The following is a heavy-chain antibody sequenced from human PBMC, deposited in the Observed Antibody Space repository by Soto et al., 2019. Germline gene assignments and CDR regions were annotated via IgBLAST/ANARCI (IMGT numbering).Heavy chain of an antibody. CDR3: ARRLSGPKEEYNAYYFYGLDV. D-gene: IGHD1-1*01. Sequence: GESLKISCQGSGYSFTTHWITSVRQPPGKGLAWMGRIDPSNSYINYSPSFQGHVTISVDRCISTAYLQWSRLEASDNARYYCARRLSGPKEEYNAYYFYGLDVWGQGTKVTVSS. V-gene: IGHV5-10-1*01. CDR1: GYSFTTHW. CDR2: IDPSNSYI. J-gene: IGHJ6*02.